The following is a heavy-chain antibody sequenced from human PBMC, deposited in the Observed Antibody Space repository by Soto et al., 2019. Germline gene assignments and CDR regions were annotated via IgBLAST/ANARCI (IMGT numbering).Heavy chain of an antibody. D-gene: IGHD6-13*01. V-gene: IGHV4-59*01. CDR3: ARGQLAAAGILLGYYYYYMDV. J-gene: IGHJ6*03. Sequence: SETLSLTCTVSGGSISSYYWSWIRQPPGKGLEWIGYIYYSGSTNYNPSLKSRVTISVDTSKNQFSLKLSSVTAADTAVYYCARGQLAAAGILLGYYYYYMDVWGKGTTVTVSS. CDR1: GGSISSYY. CDR2: IYYSGST.